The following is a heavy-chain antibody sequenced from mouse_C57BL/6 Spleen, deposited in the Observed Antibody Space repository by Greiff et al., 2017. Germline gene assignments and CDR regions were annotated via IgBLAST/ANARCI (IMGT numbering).Heavy chain of an antibody. CDR3: ARNYDYDEGYYAMDY. Sequence: EVKLVESEGGLVQPGSSMKLSCTASGFTFSDYYMAWVRQVPEKGLEWVANINYDGSSTYYLDSLKSRFIISRDNAKNILYLQMSSLKSEDTATYDCARNYDYDEGYYAMDYWGQGTSVTVSS. CDR2: INYDGSST. J-gene: IGHJ4*01. CDR1: GFTFSDYY. D-gene: IGHD2-4*01. V-gene: IGHV5-16*01.